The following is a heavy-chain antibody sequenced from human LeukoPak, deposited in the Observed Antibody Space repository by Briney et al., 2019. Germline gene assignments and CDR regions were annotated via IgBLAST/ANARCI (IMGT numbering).Heavy chain of an antibody. J-gene: IGHJ4*02. V-gene: IGHV4-59*12. CDR2: IYYSGST. CDR1: GGSISSYY. CDR3: ARGGYCSGGSCYATYGY. D-gene: IGHD2-15*01. Sequence: PSETLSLTCIVSGGSISSYYWSWIRQPPGKGPEWIGHIYYSGSTNYNPSLKSRVTISVDTSKNQFSLKLSSVTAADTAVYYCARGGYCSGGSCYATYGYWGQGTLVTVSS.